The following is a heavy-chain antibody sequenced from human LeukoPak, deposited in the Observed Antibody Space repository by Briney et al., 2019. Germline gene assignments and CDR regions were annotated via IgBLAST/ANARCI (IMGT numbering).Heavy chain of an antibody. J-gene: IGHJ4*02. CDR3: ARDSVVPAAIGYFDY. Sequence: GGSLRLPCAASGFTFSSYSMNWVRQAPGKGLEWVSSISSSSSYIYYADSVKGRFTISRDNAKNSLYLQMNSLRAEDTAVYYCARDSVVPAAIGYFDYWGQGTLVTVSS. CDR1: GFTFSSYS. D-gene: IGHD2-2*01. CDR2: ISSSSSYI. V-gene: IGHV3-21*01.